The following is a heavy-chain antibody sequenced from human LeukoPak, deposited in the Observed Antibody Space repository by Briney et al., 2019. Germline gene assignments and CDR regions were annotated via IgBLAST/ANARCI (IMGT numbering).Heavy chain of an antibody. CDR2: ISSSGDNP. D-gene: IGHD5-12*01. CDR3: VREERGLAIDY. V-gene: IGHV3-64*01. J-gene: IGHJ4*02. CDR1: GFIFRNYA. Sequence: GGSLRLSCAASGFIFRNYAMHWVRQAPGKGLEYVSAISSSGDNPYYGNSVRGRFTISRDNSKNTLFLQMGSLRAEDTAVYYCVREERGLAIDYWGQGTLVTVSS.